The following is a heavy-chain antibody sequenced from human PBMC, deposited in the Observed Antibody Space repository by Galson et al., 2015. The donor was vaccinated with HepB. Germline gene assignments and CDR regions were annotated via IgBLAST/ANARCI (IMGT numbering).Heavy chain of an antibody. CDR2: IFHSGIT. CDR3: ARGTKGRDYFDY. J-gene: IGHJ4*02. CDR1: DGSFSDYY. V-gene: IGHV4-34*12. Sequence: LSLTCAVYDGSFSDYYWNWIRQSPGKGLEWIGEIFHSGITNYNPSLKSRVTMSVDTSKKTFSLKLTSVTVAETAVYYCARGTKGRDYFDYWSQGSLVTVSS.